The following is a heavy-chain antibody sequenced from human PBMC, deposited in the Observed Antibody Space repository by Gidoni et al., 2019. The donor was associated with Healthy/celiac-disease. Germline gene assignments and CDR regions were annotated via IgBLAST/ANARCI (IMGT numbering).Heavy chain of an antibody. CDR1: GFTLRSYA. V-gene: IGHV3-30-3*01. CDR2: ISYDGSNK. CDR3: ARDGDDSSGVRGDDAFDI. Sequence: QVQLVESGGGVVQPGRSLRRSCAASGFTLRSYARHWVRQDPGKGLEWVAVISYDGSNKYYADSVKGRFTISRDNSKNTLYLQMNSLRAEDTAVYYCARDGDDSSGVRGDDAFDIWGQGTMVTVSS. D-gene: IGHD3-22*01. J-gene: IGHJ3*02.